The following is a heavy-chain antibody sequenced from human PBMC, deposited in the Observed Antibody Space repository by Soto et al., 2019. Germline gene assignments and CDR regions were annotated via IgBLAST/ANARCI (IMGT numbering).Heavy chain of an antibody. V-gene: IGHV1-69*13. CDR3: VRGPDYEGYFDY. D-gene: IGHD3-22*01. CDR2: IILRYGNP. CDR1: GYTFTSYG. J-gene: IGHJ4*02. Sequence: ASVKVSCKASGYTFTSYGISWVRQAPGQGLEWMGGIILRYGNPNYAQKFQGRVTISADESMTTAYMELRGLRSEDTAVYYCVRGPDYEGYFDYWGQGTLVTVSS.